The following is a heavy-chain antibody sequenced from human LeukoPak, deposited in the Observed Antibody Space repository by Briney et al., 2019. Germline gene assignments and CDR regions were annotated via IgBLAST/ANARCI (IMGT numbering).Heavy chain of an antibody. V-gene: IGHV3-30*04. CDR1: GFTFSAYV. D-gene: IGHD2-8*02. CDR3: VRDGGYTGGWTYGAGDY. CDR2: ISTDGNEK. J-gene: IGHJ4*01. Sequence: PGGSLRLSCAASGFTFSAYVMHWARQAPGKGLECVAVISTDGNEKYYADSVKGRFSISRDNSKNTLYLQMSSLRTEDTAVYYCVRDGGYTGGWTYGAGDYWGQGNLVT.